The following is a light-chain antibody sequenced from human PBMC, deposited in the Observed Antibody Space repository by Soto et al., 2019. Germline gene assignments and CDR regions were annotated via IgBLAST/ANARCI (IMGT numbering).Light chain of an antibody. Sequence: QSALTQPASVSGSPGQSITISSTGTISDVGSYDLVSWYQQHPGKAPKLMIYEGSKRPSGVSSRFSGSKSGNTASLTISGLQAEDEADYYCCSYAGSSTSWVFGGGTKLTVL. CDR3: CSYAGSSTSWV. CDR2: EGS. J-gene: IGLJ3*02. CDR1: ISDVGSYDL. V-gene: IGLV2-23*01.